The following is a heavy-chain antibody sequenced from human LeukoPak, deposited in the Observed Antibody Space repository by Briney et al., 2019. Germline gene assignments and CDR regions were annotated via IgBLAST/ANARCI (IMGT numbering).Heavy chain of an antibody. J-gene: IGHJ6*02. CDR3: ARDRAGYFYDSSGYYSDGMDV. Sequence: GGSLRLSCAASGFTFSSHAMHWVRQAPGKGLEWVAVISYDGSNKDDADSVKGRFTISRDNSKNTLYLQMNSLRAEDTAVYYCARDRAGYFYDSSGYYSDGMDVWGQGTTVTVSS. V-gene: IGHV3-30-3*01. CDR1: GFTFSSHA. CDR2: ISYDGSNK. D-gene: IGHD3-22*01.